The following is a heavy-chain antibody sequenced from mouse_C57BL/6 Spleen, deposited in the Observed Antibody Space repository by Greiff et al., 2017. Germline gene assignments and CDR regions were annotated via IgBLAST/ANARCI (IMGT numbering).Heavy chain of an antibody. CDR3: ARDSSGFDY. V-gene: IGHV1-61*01. D-gene: IGHD3-2*02. J-gene: IGHJ2*01. CDR1: GYTFTSYW. CDR2: IYPSDSET. Sequence: QVQLQQPGAELVRPGSSVKLSCKASGYTFTSYWMDWVKQRPGQGLEWIGNIYPSDSETHYNQKFKDKATLTVDKSSSTAYMQLSSLTSEDSAVYYCARDSSGFDYWGQGTTLPVSS.